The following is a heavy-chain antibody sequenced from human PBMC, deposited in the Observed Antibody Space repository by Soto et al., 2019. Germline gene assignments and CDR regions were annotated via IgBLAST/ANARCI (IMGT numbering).Heavy chain of an antibody. CDR1: GGSVRSSRFH. D-gene: IGHD4-4*01. CDR3: VRLDYSNLSSTYYYYMDV. CDR2: IYFSGNT. V-gene: IGHV4-39*01. Sequence: SETLSLTCTVSGGSVRSSRFHWGWIRQPPGKGLEWIGNIYFSGNTYYNPSLKSRVTISLDTSTNQFSLRLSSVTAADTAVYYCVRLDYSNLSSTYYYYMDVWGKGTTVTVSS. J-gene: IGHJ6*03.